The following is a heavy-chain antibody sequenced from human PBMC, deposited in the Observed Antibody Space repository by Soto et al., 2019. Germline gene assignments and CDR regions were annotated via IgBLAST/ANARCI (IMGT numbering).Heavy chain of an antibody. J-gene: IGHJ4*02. CDR2: ISTSGNV. V-gene: IGHV4-4*07. CDR1: GGSLTKYY. Sequence: PSETLSLTCTVSGGSLTKYYWSWIRQPAGKELEWIGRISTSGNVVSKASLRSRLTMSVDTSKNQFSLRLTSVTAADTAVYYCARDNNDFWSLYPLAFDYWGQGALVTVSS. CDR3: ARDNNDFWSLYPLAFDY. D-gene: IGHD3-3*01.